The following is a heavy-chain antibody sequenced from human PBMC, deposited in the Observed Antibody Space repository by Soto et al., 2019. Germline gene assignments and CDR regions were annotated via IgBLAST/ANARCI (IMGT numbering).Heavy chain of an antibody. Sequence: ASVKVSCKASGYTFTGYYMHWVRQAPGQGLEWMGWINPNSGGTNYAQKFQGRVTMTRDTSISTAYMELSRLRSDDTAVYYCARDSLGYCSSTSCRPFDYWGQGTLVTV. CDR2: INPNSGGT. J-gene: IGHJ4*02. D-gene: IGHD2-2*01. CDR3: ARDSLGYCSSTSCRPFDY. V-gene: IGHV1-2*02. CDR1: GYTFTGYY.